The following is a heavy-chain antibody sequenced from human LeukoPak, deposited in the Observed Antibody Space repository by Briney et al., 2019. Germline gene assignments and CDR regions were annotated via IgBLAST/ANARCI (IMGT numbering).Heavy chain of an antibody. V-gene: IGHV1-18*01. CDR3: ARGDYDSDRYFDY. J-gene: IGHJ4*02. CDR1: GYTFTSYG. Sequence: GASVKVSCKASGYTFTSYGTSWVRQAPGQGLEWMGWISAYNVNTKYAQKLQGRVTMTRDMSTSTVYMELSSLRSEDTAVYYCARGDYDSDRYFDYWGQGTLVTVSS. CDR2: ISAYNVNT. D-gene: IGHD3-22*01.